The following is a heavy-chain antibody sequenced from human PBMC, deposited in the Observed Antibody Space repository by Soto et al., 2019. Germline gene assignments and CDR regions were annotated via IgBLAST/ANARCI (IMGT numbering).Heavy chain of an antibody. Sequence: QVQLQQWGAGLLKPSETLSLTCAVYGGSFSGYYWSWIRQPPGKGLEWIGEINHSGSTNYNPSLKSRVTISVDTSKNQFSLKLSSVTAADTAVYYCPSPAAAGNRLDYWGQGTLVTVSS. J-gene: IGHJ4*02. V-gene: IGHV4-34*01. CDR1: GGSFSGYY. CDR2: INHSGST. CDR3: PSPAAAGNRLDY. D-gene: IGHD6-13*01.